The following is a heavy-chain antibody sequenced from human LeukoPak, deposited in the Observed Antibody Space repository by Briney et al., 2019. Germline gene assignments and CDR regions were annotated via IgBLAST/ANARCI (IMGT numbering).Heavy chain of an antibody. D-gene: IGHD5-18*01. Sequence: SETLSLTCTVSGGSISSSSYYWGWIRQPPGKGLEWIGSIYYSGSTYYNPSLKSRVTISVDTSKNRFSLKLSSVTAADTAVYYCARVGDSGYSYGTFDYWGQGTLVTVSS. CDR3: ARVGDSGYSYGTFDY. CDR2: IYYSGST. V-gene: IGHV4-39*07. CDR1: GGSISSSSYY. J-gene: IGHJ4*02.